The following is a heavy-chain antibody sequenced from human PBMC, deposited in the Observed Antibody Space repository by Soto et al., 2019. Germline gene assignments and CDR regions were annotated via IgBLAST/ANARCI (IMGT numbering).Heavy chain of an antibody. V-gene: IGHV1-8*01. J-gene: IGHJ6*03. D-gene: IGHD3-9*01. CDR3: ASSSLNSDMLTGYSQYYYYYYMDV. CDR1: GYTFTSYD. CDR2: MNPNSGNT. Sequence: QVQLVQSGAEVKKPGASVKVSCKASGYTFTSYDINWVRQATGQGLEWMGWMNPNSGNTGYAQKFQGRVTMTRNTTISTAYMELSSLRSDDTAVYYCASSSLNSDMLTGYSQYYYYYYMDVWGKGTTVTVSS.